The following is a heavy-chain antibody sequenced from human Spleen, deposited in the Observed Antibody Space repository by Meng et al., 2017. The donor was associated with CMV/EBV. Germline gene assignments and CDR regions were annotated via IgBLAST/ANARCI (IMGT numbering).Heavy chain of an antibody. CDR1: GFTFDDYG. Sequence: GGSLRLSCAASGFTFDDYGMSWVRQAPGKGLEWVSGINWNGGSTGYADSVKGRFTISRDNAKNSLYLQMDSLRAEDTALYYCARDYGDYLYDYWGQGTLVTVSS. CDR3: ARDYGDYLYDY. CDR2: INWNGGST. J-gene: IGHJ4*02. V-gene: IGHV3-20*04. D-gene: IGHD4-17*01.